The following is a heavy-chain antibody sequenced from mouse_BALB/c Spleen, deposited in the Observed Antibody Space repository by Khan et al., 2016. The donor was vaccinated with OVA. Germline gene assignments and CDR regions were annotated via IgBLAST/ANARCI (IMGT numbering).Heavy chain of an antibody. CDR2: ISSGSSTI. Sequence: EVELVESGGGLVQPGGSRKLSCAVSGFTFSRFGMHWVRQAPEKGLEWVAYISSGSSTIYYADTVKGRFTISRDNPKNTLFLQMTNLRSEDTAMDYCARDSNFDYWGQGTTLTVSS. CDR3: ARDSNFDY. J-gene: IGHJ2*01. V-gene: IGHV5-17*02. CDR1: GFTFSRFG.